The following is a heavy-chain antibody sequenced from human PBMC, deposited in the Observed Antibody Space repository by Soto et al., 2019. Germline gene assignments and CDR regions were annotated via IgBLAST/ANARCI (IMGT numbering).Heavy chain of an antibody. Sequence: LSLTCTVSGGSISSGGYYWSWIRQHPGKGLEWIGYIYYSGSTYYNPSLKSRVTISVDTSKNQFSLKLSSVTAADTAVYYCARDRCSSTSCYNWFDPWGQGTLVTVSS. CDR3: ARDRCSSTSCYNWFDP. CDR2: IYYSGST. CDR1: GGSISSGGYY. J-gene: IGHJ5*02. V-gene: IGHV4-31*03. D-gene: IGHD2-2*01.